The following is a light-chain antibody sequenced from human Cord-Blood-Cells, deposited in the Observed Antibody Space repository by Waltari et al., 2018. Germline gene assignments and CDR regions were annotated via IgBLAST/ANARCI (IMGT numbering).Light chain of an antibody. Sequence: QSALTQPASVSGSPGQSITIPRTGTSSEGCGYNLVFWYQQHPGKAPKLLIYDVSNRPSGVTNRFSGSKSGNTASLTISGLQAEDEADYYCSSYTSSSTLVFGGGTKLTVL. CDR3: SSYTSSSTLV. CDR1: SSEGCGYNL. V-gene: IGLV2-14*01. CDR2: DVS. J-gene: IGLJ2*01.